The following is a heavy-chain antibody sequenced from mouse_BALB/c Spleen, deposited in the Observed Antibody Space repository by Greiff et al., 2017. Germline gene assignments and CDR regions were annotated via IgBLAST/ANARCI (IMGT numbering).Heavy chain of an antibody. CDR2: ISSGGSYT. Sequence: DVMLVESGGGLVKPGGSLKLSCAASGFTFSSYTMSWVRQTPEKRLEWVATISSGGSYTYYPDSVKGRFTISRDNAKNTLYLQMSSLKSEDTAMYYCTKMGEYDYDGFAYWGQGTLVTVSA. V-gene: IGHV5-6-4*01. J-gene: IGHJ3*01. CDR3: TKMGEYDYDGFAY. D-gene: IGHD2-4*01. CDR1: GFTFSSYT.